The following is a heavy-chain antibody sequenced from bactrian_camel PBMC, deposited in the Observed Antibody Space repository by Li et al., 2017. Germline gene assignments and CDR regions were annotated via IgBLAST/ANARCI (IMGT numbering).Heavy chain of an antibody. J-gene: IGHJ4*01. CDR1: IKLYT. V-gene: IGHV3S53*01. CDR2: IDSAGNA. D-gene: IGHD2*01. Sequence: HVQLVESGGGSVQAGGSLRLPCAASIKLYTMGWWRQVPGQAREGVVCIDSAGNAKYADYVKDRFTISKDDAKNTLSLQMNSLKPEDTAMYYCAAEMFGGCRLEGGWGYYGQGTQVTVS.